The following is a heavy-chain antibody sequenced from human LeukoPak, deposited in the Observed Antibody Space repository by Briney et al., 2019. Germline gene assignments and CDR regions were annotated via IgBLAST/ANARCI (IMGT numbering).Heavy chain of an antibody. CDR3: ARARSRGLLNAFDI. D-gene: IGHD2/OR15-2a*01. CDR1: GYTFTGYY. CDR2: INPNSGGT. Sequence: ASVKVSCKASGYTFTGYYIHWVRQAPGQGLEWMGWINPNSGGTNYAQKFQGRVTMTRDTSISTAYMELSRLRSDDTAVYYCARARSRGLLNAFDIWGQGTMVTVSS. J-gene: IGHJ3*02. V-gene: IGHV1-2*02.